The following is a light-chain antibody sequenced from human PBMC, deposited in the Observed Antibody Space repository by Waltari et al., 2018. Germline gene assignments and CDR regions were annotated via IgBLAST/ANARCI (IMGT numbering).Light chain of an antibody. CDR2: EVS. J-gene: IGLJ3*02. CDR3: SSYTPSSTWV. V-gene: IGLV2-14*01. CDR1: SSDVGGYDY. Sequence: QSALTQPASVSGSPGQSITISCTGTSSDVGGYDYVSWYKQHPGKAPKLIIYEVSYRTSGISNRFSGSKSGNTASLTISGLQAEDEADYYCSSYTPSSTWVFGGGTKVTVL.